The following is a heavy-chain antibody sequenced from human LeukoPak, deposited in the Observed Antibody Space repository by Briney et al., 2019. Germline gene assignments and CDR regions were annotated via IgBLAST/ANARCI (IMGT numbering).Heavy chain of an antibody. CDR2: ISSSGSTI. V-gene: IGHV3-48*03. CDR3: AKHSRGSFRGASAFDY. J-gene: IGHJ4*02. Sequence: GGSLRLSYAAAGFTFSSYEMTWVREAPGKGLEWVSYISSSGSTIYYADSVKGRFTISRDNSKNTLYLQMNSLRAEDTAAYYCAKHSRGSFRGASAFDYWGQGTVVTVSS. CDR1: GFTFSSYE. D-gene: IGHD1-26*01.